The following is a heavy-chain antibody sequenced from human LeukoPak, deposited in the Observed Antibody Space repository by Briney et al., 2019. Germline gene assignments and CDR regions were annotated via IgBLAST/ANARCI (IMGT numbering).Heavy chain of an antibody. D-gene: IGHD1-26*01. J-gene: IGHJ4*02. Sequence: GGSLRLPCAPCGLTFSRYAMRCAREAPGGGLEWVSGISGSEGRTYYADSVKGRFTISRDNSKNTLYLQMISLRAEDTAVYYCANDQYSGSPYYFDNWGQGTLVTVSS. CDR3: ANDQYSGSPYYFDN. CDR2: ISGSEGRT. CDR1: GLTFSRYA. V-gene: IGHV3-23*01.